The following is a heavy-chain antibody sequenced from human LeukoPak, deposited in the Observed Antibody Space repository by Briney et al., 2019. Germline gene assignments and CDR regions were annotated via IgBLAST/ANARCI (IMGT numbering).Heavy chain of an antibody. CDR2: ISWNSGSI. V-gene: IGHV3-9*03. Sequence: PGGSLRLSCAASGFTFDDYAMHWVRQAPGKGLDWVSGISWNSGSIGYADSVKGRFTISRDNAKNSLYLQMNSLRAEDMALYYCAAAYDFWSGLHYWGQGTLVTVSS. D-gene: IGHD3-3*01. CDR3: AAAYDFWSGLHY. CDR1: GFTFDDYA. J-gene: IGHJ4*02.